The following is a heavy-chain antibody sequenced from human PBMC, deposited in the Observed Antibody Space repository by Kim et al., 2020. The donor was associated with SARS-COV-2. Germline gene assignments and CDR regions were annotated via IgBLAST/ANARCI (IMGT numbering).Heavy chain of an antibody. V-gene: IGHV3-23*01. CDR2: ISGSGGST. D-gene: IGHD2-15*01. J-gene: IGHJ4*02. CDR3: AKPQGYCSGGSCFPSYFDY. Sequence: GGSLRLSCAASGFTFSSYAMSWVRQAPGKGLEWVSAISGSGGSTYYADSVKGRFTISRDNSKNTRYLQMNSLRAEDKAVYYCAKPQGYCSGGSCFPSYFDYWGQGTLVTVSS. CDR1: GFTFSSYA.